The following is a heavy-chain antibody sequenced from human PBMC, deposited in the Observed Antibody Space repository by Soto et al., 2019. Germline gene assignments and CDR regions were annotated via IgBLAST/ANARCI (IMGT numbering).Heavy chain of an antibody. D-gene: IGHD3-10*01. CDR3: ARGEIAYYYGSGSYYFDY. V-gene: IGHV4-59*08. CDR1: GGSISSYY. CDR2: IYYSGST. Sequence: QVQLQESGPGLVKPSETLSLTCTVSGGSISSYYWSWIRQPPGKGLEWIGYIYYSGSTNYNPSLKSRVTISVDTSKNQCSLKLSSVTAADTAVYYWARGEIAYYYGSGSYYFDYWGQGTLVTVSS. J-gene: IGHJ4*02.